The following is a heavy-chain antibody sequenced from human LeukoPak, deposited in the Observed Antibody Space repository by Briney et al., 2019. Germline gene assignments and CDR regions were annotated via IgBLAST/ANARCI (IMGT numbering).Heavy chain of an antibody. V-gene: IGHV3-21*06. CDR2: ITSSSSYI. D-gene: IGHD1-26*01. J-gene: IGHJ6*03. CDR3: ARDPYSGNYGAYYYYYMDV. CDR1: GFTFSTYN. Sequence: GGSLRLSCAASGFTFSTYNMNWVRQAPGKGLEWVSSITSSSSYIYYADSVKGRFTISRDNAKNSLYLQMDSLRVEDTAEYYCARDPYSGNYGAYYYYYMDVWGKGTTVTVSS.